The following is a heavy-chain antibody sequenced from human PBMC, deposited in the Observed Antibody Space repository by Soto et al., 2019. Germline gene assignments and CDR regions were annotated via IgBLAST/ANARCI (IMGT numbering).Heavy chain of an antibody. Sequence: QVQLVESGGGVVQPGRSLRLSCAASGFTFSSYGMHWVRQAPGKGLEWVAVISYDGSNKYYADSVKGRFTISRDNSKNTLYLQMNNLRAEDTAVYYCAKDYKGVSGIWYFDRWGRGTLVTVSS. V-gene: IGHV3-30*18. CDR3: AKDYKGVSGIWYFDR. J-gene: IGHJ2*01. CDR2: ISYDGSNK. CDR1: GFTFSSYG. D-gene: IGHD1-1*01.